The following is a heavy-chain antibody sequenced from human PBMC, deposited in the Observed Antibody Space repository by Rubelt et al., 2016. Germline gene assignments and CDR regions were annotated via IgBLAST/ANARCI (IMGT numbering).Heavy chain of an antibody. D-gene: IGHD5-18*01. CDR1: GYTFTSYA. CDR2: INAGNGNT. Sequence: QVQLVQSWAELKKPGASVKVSCNASGYTFTSYAMHWVRQAPGQRLNWMGWINAGNGNTNYSQKFKGRVTSTRDTSASTAYMELSSLRSEDTAVYYCARSKDTAMVTDADWYFDLWGRGTLVTVSS. V-gene: IGHV1-3*01. CDR3: ARSKDTAMVTDADWYFDL. J-gene: IGHJ2*01.